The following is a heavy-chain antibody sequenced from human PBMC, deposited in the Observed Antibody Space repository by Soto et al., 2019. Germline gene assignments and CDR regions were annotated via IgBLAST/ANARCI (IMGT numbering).Heavy chain of an antibody. V-gene: IGHV1-69*13. CDR3: ASGRYCSSTSCYRYYYYGMDV. CDR2: IIPIFGTA. J-gene: IGHJ6*02. Sequence: SVKVSCKASGGTFSSYAISWVLQAPGQGLEWMGGIIPIFGTANYAQKFQGRVTITADESTSTAYMELSSLRSEDTAVYYCASGRYCSSTSCYRYYYYGMDVWGQGTTVTVSS. CDR1: GGTFSSYA. D-gene: IGHD2-2*01.